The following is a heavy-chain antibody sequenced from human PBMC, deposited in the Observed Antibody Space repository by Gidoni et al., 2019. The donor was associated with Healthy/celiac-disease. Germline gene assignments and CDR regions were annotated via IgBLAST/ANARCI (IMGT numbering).Heavy chain of an antibody. D-gene: IGHD3-22*01. CDR2: SYPGDSDT. Sequence: EVQLVQSGAEVKKPGESLKMSCTCSGYRFTSYWFGWVRQMPGKGLEWMGISYPGDSDTRYSPSFQGQVTIAADKSISTAYLQWSSLKASDTAMYYCARHFYDSSGYADAFDIWGQGTMVTVSS. V-gene: IGHV5-51*01. CDR3: ARHFYDSSGYADAFDI. J-gene: IGHJ3*02. CDR1: GYRFTSYW.